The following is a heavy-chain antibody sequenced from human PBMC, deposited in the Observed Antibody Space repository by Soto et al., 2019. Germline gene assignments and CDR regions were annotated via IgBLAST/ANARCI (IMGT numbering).Heavy chain of an antibody. CDR2: MYYSGST. D-gene: IGHD3-10*01. CDR3: ASLFGELRFDP. V-gene: IGHV4-59*08. Sequence: QVQLQESGPGLVKPSETLSLTCTVSGGSISSHYWSWIRQPPGKGLEWVGYMYYSGSTNYNPSLKSRVIISVAPSKNQFSLDLKSVTAADTAVYYCASLFGELRFDPWGQGTLVTVSS. J-gene: IGHJ5*02. CDR1: GGSISSHY.